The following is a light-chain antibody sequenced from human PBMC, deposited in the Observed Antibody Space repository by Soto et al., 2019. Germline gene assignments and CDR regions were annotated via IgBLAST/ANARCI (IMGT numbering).Light chain of an antibody. J-gene: IGKJ3*01. V-gene: IGKV3-20*01. CDR2: GAS. CDR3: QQYGRSPFT. Sequence: EIVLMQSPGTQSLSPGERATLSSRDSQTVSSSQLAWYQQKPGQPPRLLIYGASSRATGIPDRFSGSGSGTDFTLTISRLEAEDFAVYYCQQYGRSPFTFGPGTKVDIK. CDR1: QTVSSSQ.